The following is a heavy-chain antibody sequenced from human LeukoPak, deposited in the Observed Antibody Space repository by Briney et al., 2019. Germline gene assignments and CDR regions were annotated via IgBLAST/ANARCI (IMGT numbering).Heavy chain of an antibody. CDR3: ARPPYN. Sequence: GGSLRLSCAVSGFNVTTTHMTWVRQAPGKGLEWVSFIYSGGDTDYAESVKGRFTISRDNSKNALYLQMNSLRVEDTAMFYCARPPYNWGQGTLVTVSS. V-gene: IGHV3-53*01. J-gene: IGHJ4*02. D-gene: IGHD1-14*01. CDR1: GFNVTTTH. CDR2: IYSGGDT.